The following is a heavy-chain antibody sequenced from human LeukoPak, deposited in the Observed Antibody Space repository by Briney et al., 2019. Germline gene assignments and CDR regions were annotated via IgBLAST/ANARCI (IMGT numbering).Heavy chain of an antibody. J-gene: IGHJ4*02. D-gene: IGHD4-11*01. V-gene: IGHV3-66*01. Sequence: GGSLRLSCAASGFTVSSNSMSWVRQAPGKGLEWVSVIFSGGSTDYAESVQGRFTISRDNSKNTLYLQMNSLRAEDTAVYYCAKISVDSKPPLYYFDYWGQGSLVTVSS. CDR3: AKISVDSKPPLYYFDY. CDR2: IFSGGST. CDR1: GFTVSSNS.